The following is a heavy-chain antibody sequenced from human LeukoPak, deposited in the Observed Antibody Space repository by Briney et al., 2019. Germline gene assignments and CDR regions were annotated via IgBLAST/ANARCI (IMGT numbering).Heavy chain of an antibody. Sequence: GGSLRLSCAASGFTFSSYSMSWVRQAPGKGLEWVSSISSSSSYIYYADSVKGRFTISRDNAKNSLYLQMNSLRAEDTAVYYCARDLTGDHHFDYWGQGTLVTVSS. CDR3: ARDLTGDHHFDY. V-gene: IGHV3-21*01. J-gene: IGHJ4*02. CDR1: GFTFSSYS. CDR2: ISSSSSYI. D-gene: IGHD7-27*01.